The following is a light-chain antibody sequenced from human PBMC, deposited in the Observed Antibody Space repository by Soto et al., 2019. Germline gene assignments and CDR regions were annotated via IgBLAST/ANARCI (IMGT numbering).Light chain of an antibody. Sequence: EIVMTQPPATLSVTPGERATLSCMASQSVSGNLAWYQQKPGQAPRLLIYGASTRANGIPARFSGSGSGTEFTLTISSLQSEDFAVYYCQQYNNWFSITFGQGTRLEIK. V-gene: IGKV3-15*01. CDR1: QSVSGN. CDR2: GAS. J-gene: IGKJ5*01. CDR3: QQYNNWFSIT.